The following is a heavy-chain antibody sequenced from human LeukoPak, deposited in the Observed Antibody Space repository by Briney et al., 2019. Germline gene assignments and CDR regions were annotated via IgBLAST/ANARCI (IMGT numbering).Heavy chain of an antibody. CDR3: ARGPRGSRATYGGWFDP. D-gene: IGHD2-15*01. Sequence: PSQTLSLTCTVSGGSISSGDYYWSWIRQPPGKGLECIGYIYYSGSTNYNPSLKSRVTISVDTSKNQFSLKLSSVTTTDTAVYYCARGPRGSRATYGGWFDPWGQGTLVTVSS. CDR2: IYYSGST. CDR1: GGSISSGDYY. J-gene: IGHJ5*02. V-gene: IGHV4-61*08.